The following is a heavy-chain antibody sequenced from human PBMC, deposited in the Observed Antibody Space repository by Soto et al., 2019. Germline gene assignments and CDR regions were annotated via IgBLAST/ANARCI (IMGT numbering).Heavy chain of an antibody. CDR3: ASPYYGGNYYGMDV. V-gene: IGHV3-30-3*01. J-gene: IGHJ6*02. D-gene: IGHD4-17*01. CDR1: GFTFSSYA. Sequence: QVQLVESGGGVVQPGRSLRLSCAASGFTFSSYAMHWVRQAPGKGLEWVAVISYDGSNKYYADSVKGRFTISRDNSKNTLYLQMNSLRAEDTAVYYCASPYYGGNYYGMDVWGQGTTVTASS. CDR2: ISYDGSNK.